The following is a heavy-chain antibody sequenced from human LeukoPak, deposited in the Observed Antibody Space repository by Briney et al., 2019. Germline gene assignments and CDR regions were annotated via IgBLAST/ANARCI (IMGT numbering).Heavy chain of an antibody. J-gene: IGHJ4*02. V-gene: IGHV4-59*01. CDR2: IYYSGST. CDR3: ARIGHEDYYFDY. Sequence: ETLSRTCTVSGGSISSYYWSWIRQPPWMGLEWIGYIYYSGSTNYNPSLKSRVTISVDTSKNQFSLKLSSVTAADTAVYYCARIGHEDYYFDYWGQGTLVTVSS. CDR1: GGSISSYY.